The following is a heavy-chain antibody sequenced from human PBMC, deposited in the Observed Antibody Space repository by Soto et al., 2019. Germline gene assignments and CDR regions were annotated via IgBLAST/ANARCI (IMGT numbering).Heavy chain of an antibody. D-gene: IGHD3-3*01. J-gene: IGHJ6*02. CDR1: GYTFTGYY. CDR2: INPNSGGT. V-gene: IGHV1-2*04. Sequence: ASAKVSCKDSGYTFTGYYMHWVRQAPGQGLEWMGWINPNSGGTNYAQKFQGWVTMTRDTSISTAYMELSRLRSDDTAVYYCARALKAIFGVVYYYGMDVWGQGTTVTVSS. CDR3: ARALKAIFGVVYYYGMDV.